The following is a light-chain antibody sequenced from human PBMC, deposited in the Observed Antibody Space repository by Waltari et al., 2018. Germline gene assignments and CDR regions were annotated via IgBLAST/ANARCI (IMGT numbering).Light chain of an antibody. J-gene: IGLJ1*01. CDR1: SSVVGSYNL. CDR3: CSYAGSSTFYV. CDR2: EGS. V-gene: IGLV2-23*01. Sequence: QSALTQPASVSGSPGQSITISCTGTSSVVGSYNLSSWYQQHPGKAPKLMIYEGSKRPSGVSNRFSGSKSGNTASLTISGLQAEDEADYYCCSYAGSSTFYVFGTGTKVTVL.